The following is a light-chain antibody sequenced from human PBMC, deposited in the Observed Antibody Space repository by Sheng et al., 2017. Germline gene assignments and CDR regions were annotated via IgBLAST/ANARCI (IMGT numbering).Light chain of an antibody. J-gene: IGLJ2*01. CDR1: SSDVGGYNY. V-gene: IGLV2-14*03. CDR3: SSYTSSYTVI. Sequence: QSALTQPASVSGSPGQSITISCTGTSSDVGGYNYVSWYQQHPGKAPKLMIYDVSDRPSGVSDRFSGSKSGNTASLTISGLQAEDEADYYSSSYTSSYTVIFGGGSKLTVL. CDR2: DVS.